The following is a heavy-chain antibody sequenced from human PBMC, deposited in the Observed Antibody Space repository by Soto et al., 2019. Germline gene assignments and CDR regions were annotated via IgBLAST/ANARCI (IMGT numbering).Heavy chain of an antibody. CDR2: IQGGGSI. CDR3: ARGAGSGSNALGD. V-gene: IGHV3-66*01. J-gene: IGHJ4*02. Sequence: EVLLDESGGGFVQPGGSLRLSCAASGFTVSNNYMTWVRQAPGKGLEWVAVIQGGGSISYADSVMDRFTISRDSSKNTVFVDMNSLRPEDTAVYFCARGAGSGSNALGDWGQGTLVTVSS. D-gene: IGHD3-10*01. CDR1: GFTVSNNY.